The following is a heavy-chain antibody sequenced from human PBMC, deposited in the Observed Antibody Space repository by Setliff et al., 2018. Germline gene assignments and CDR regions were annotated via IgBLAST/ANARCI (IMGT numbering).Heavy chain of an antibody. J-gene: IGHJ4*02. CDR2: IYYSGST. CDR1: GGSISSHY. Sequence: SETLSLTCTVSGGSISSHYWSWIRQPPGKGLEWIGSIYYSGSTNYNPSLKSRVTISVGTSKNQYSLKLSSVTAADTAVYYCARVGEYYNFWSGYYRTNKYYWGQGTLVTVSS. D-gene: IGHD3-3*01. V-gene: IGHV4-59*11. CDR3: ARVGEYYNFWSGYYRTNKYY.